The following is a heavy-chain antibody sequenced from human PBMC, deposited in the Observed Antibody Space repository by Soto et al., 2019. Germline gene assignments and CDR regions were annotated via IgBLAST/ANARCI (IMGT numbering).Heavy chain of an antibody. V-gene: IGHV4-34*01. D-gene: IGHD3-3*01. CDR1: GGSFSGSY. Sequence: QVQLQQWGAGLLKPSETLSLTCAVYGGSFSGSYWSWFRQPPGKGRGWFGEINHSGSTNYNPSLKSRVTISVDTSKNQFSLKLSSVAAADTAVYYCARGSRRITIFGVVIIPFDYWGQGTLVTVSS. J-gene: IGHJ4*02. CDR2: INHSGST. CDR3: ARGSRRITIFGVVIIPFDY.